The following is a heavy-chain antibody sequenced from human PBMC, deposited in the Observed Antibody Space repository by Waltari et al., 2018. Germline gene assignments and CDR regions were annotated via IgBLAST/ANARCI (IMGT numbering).Heavy chain of an antibody. CDR2: IYKNGNT. V-gene: IGHV4-39*01. CDR1: GGSISRSSYY. Sequence: QLQLQESGPGLVKPSETLSLTCNVSGGSISRSSYYWGWIRQTTEKGLEFIGSIYKNGNTYYNPSRQSRVARSVDTSKNQFSLRLSSVTAADTAVYYCATTYLANYHSLDDWGQGALVTVSS. CDR3: ATTYLANYHSLDD. J-gene: IGHJ4*02. D-gene: IGHD4-4*01.